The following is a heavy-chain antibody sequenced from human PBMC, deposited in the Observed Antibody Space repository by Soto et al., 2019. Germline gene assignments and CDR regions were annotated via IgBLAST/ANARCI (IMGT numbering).Heavy chain of an antibody. D-gene: IGHD2-15*01. CDR3: ARWPTDIYCSGGSCYGGLYYYYGMDV. J-gene: IGHJ6*02. V-gene: IGHV3-21*01. Sequence: PGGSLRLSCAASGFTFSSYGMNWVRQAPGKGLEWVSSISSSSSYIYYADSVKGRFTISRDNAKNSLYLQMNSLRAEDTAVYYCARWPTDIYCSGGSCYGGLYYYYGMDVWGQGTTVTVSS. CDR2: ISSSSSYI. CDR1: GFTFSSYG.